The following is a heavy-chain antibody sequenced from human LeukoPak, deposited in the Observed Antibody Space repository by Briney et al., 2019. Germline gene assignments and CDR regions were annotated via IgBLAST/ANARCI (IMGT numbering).Heavy chain of an antibody. CDR3: ARDSNVNAAVAGLEFFDY. D-gene: IGHD6-19*01. V-gene: IGHV3-21*01. CDR2: ISSSSSYI. CDR1: GFTFSSYS. Sequence: GGSLRLSCAASGFTFSSYSMNWVRQAPGKGLEWVSSISSSSSYIYYADSVKGRFTISRDNAKNSLYLQMNSLRAEDTAVYYCARDSNVNAAVAGLEFFDYWGQGTLVTVSS. J-gene: IGHJ4*02.